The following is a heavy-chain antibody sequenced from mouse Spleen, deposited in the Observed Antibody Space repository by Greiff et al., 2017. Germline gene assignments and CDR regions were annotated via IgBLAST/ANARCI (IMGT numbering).Heavy chain of an antibody. D-gene: IGHD2-13*01. CDR3: ARGGDYGAMDY. CDR1: GYSFTGYF. CDR2: INPSTGGT. Sequence: EVKLVESGPELVKPGASVKISCKASGYSFTGYFMNWVKQSHGKSLEWIGEINPSTGGTTYNQKFKAKATLTVDKSSSTAYMQLKSLTSEDSAVYYCARGGDYGAMDYWGQGTSVTVSS. V-gene: IGHV1-42*01. J-gene: IGHJ4*01.